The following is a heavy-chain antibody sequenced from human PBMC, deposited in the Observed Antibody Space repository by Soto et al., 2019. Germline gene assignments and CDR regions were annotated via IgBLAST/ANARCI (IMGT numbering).Heavy chain of an antibody. CDR1: GGSISSSSYY. J-gene: IGHJ5*01. CDR3: ARAFHSSGWYDS. Sequence: QLLESGPGLVKPSETLSLTCTVSGGSISSSSYYWGWIRQPPGKGLEWIGSIYYSGSTYYNPSLKSRITISVDTSKNQFALKLSSVAAADTAVYYCARAFHSSGWYDSWGQGTLVTVSS. V-gene: IGHV4-39*01. D-gene: IGHD6-19*01. CDR2: IYYSGST.